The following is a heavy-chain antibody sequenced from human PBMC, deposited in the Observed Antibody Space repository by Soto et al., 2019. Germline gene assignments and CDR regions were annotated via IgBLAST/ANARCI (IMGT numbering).Heavy chain of an antibody. Sequence: GASVKLSCKDSGGSLSSYAISWVRQAPRQGLEWMGGIIPIFGTANYAQKFQGRVTITADKSTSTAYMELSSLRSEDTAVYYCARDSHWECSGGSCYVTYFDYWGQGTLVTVSS. CDR2: IIPIFGTA. J-gene: IGHJ4*02. CDR3: ARDSHWECSGGSCYVTYFDY. V-gene: IGHV1-69*06. CDR1: GGSLSSYA. D-gene: IGHD2-15*01.